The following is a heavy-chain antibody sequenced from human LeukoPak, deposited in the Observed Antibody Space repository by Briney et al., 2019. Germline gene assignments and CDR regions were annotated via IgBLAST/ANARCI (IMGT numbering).Heavy chain of an antibody. J-gene: IGHJ4*02. Sequence: GASVKVSCKASGYTFTSYYMHWVRQAPGQGLEWMGWINPNSGGTNYAQKFQGRVTMTRDTSISTAYMELSRLRSDDTAVYYCARDRIKRIAVAGQPFYWGQGTLVTVSS. CDR3: ARDRIKRIAVAGQPFY. CDR2: INPNSGGT. CDR1: GYTFTSYY. D-gene: IGHD6-19*01. V-gene: IGHV1-2*02.